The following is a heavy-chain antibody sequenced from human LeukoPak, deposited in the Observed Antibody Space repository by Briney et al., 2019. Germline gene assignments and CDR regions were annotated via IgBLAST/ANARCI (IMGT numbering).Heavy chain of an antibody. Sequence: GGSLRLSCAASGFTVSSNYMTWVRQAPGKGLEWVSVINSAGNTYYADSVKGRFSISRDSSKNTLYLQMNSLRAEDTAVYYCAKVPPIVVIPAATFDYWGQGTLVTVSS. CDR2: INSAGNT. CDR3: AKVPPIVVIPAATFDY. D-gene: IGHD2-2*01. J-gene: IGHJ4*02. V-gene: IGHV3-53*01. CDR1: GFTVSSNY.